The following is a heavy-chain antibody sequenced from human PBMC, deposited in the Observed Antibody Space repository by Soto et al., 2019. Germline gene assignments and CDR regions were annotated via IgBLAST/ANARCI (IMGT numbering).Heavy chain of an antibody. CDR1: GFTFSSYG. CDR2: ISYDGSNK. D-gene: IGHD6-13*01. V-gene: IGHV3-30*18. Sequence: GGSLRLSCAASGFTFSSYGMHWVRQAPGKGLEWVAVISYDGSNKYYADSVKGRFTISRDNSKNTLYLQMNSLRAEDTAVYYCAKGIGSSSWYGNYYYYYYMDVWGKGTTVTVSS. CDR3: AKGIGSSSWYGNYYYYYYMDV. J-gene: IGHJ6*03.